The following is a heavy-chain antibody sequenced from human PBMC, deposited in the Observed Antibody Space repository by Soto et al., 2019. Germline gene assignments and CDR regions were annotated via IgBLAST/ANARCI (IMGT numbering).Heavy chain of an antibody. J-gene: IGHJ4*02. CDR2: IKTDGSVT. D-gene: IGHD3-16*01. CDR3: ARDLGGSHDY. Sequence: GGSLRLSFSASGFTFSTYWMHWVRQAPGKGLVWVSRIKTDGSVTTYADSVKGRFTISRDNAKNTLYLQMNTLRAEDTAVYYCARDLGGSHDYWGRGXLGTAPQ. CDR1: GFTFSTYW. V-gene: IGHV3-74*01.